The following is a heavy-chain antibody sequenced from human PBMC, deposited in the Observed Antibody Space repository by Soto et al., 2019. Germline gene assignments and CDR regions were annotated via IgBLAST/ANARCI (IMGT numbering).Heavy chain of an antibody. V-gene: IGHV4-4*02. J-gene: IGHJ5*02. CDR1: GGSISSTNW. CDR2: IFHIGST. Sequence: SETLSLTCTVSGGSISSTNWWSWVRQSAGKGLGWIGDIFHIGSTNYNPSLRGRVTISVDKSKNPSSLTLKYVTAADTAVFYCANVPPRLEVTVLAIPTWGQGTLVTVSS. CDR3: ANVPPRLEVTVLAIPT. D-gene: IGHD2-2*02.